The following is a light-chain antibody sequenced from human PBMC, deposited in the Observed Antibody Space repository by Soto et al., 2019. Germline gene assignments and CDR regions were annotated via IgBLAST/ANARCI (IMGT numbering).Light chain of an antibody. CDR3: QQYHTDWT. J-gene: IGKJ1*01. CDR2: AAS. Sequence: DIQMTQSPSTLSVSAGDTVTITCRASESIDNWLAWYQQKPGKAPKLLLFAASTLVGGVPSRFSGRGSGTEFTLTISSLQADDFATYYCQQYHTDWTFGQGTKVEIK. V-gene: IGKV1-5*01. CDR1: ESIDNW.